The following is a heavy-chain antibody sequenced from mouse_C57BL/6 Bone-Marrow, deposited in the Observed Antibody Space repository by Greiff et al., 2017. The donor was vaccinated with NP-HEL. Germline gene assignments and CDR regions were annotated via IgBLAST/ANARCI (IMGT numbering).Heavy chain of an antibody. CDR1: GYTFTSYW. CDR2: IHPNSGST. V-gene: IGHV1-64*01. Sequence: QVQLQQPGAELVKPGASVKLSCKASGYTFTSYWMHWVKQRPGQGLEWIGMIHPNSGSTNYNEKFKSKATLTVDKSSSAAYMQLSSLTSEDSAVYYCARSNQDWFAYWGQGPLVTVSA. CDR3: ARSNQDWFAY. J-gene: IGHJ3*01. D-gene: IGHD3-2*02.